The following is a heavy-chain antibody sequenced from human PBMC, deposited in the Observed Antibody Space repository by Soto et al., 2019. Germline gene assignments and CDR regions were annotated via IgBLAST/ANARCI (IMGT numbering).Heavy chain of an antibody. V-gene: IGHV1-18*01. J-gene: IGHJ4*02. CDR2: ISAYNGNT. CDR1: GYTFTSYG. Sequence: ASVKVSCKASGYTFTSYGISWVRQAPGQGLEWMGWISAYNGNTNYAQKLQGRVTMTTDTSTSTAYMELRSLRSDDTAVYYCARDCVRSGGSCDGPGVDYWGQGTLVTVPS. CDR3: ARDCVRSGGSCDGPGVDY. D-gene: IGHD2-15*01.